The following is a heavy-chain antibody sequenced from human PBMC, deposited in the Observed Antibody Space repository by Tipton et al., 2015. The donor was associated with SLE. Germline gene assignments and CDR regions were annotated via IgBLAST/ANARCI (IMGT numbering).Heavy chain of an antibody. J-gene: IGHJ4*02. CDR2: IYYSGST. CDR3: ARDRIDSGIKT. V-gene: IGHV4-59*11. CDR1: TYSISNGHY. D-gene: IGHD3-10*01. Sequence: TLSLTCSVSTYSISNGHYWAWVRQPPGKGLEWIGYIYYSGSTNYNPSLKSRVTILVDTSKNLFSLKLSSVTAADTAVYFCARDRIDSGIKTWGQGILVTVSS.